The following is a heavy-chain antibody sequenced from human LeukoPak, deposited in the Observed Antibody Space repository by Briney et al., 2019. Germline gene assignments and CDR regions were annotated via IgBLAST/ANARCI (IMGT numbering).Heavy chain of an antibody. CDR1: GYTFTGYY. Sequence: EASVKVSCKASGYTFTGYYMHWVRQAPGQGLEWMGWINPNSGGTNYAQKFQGRVTMTRDTSISTAYMELSRLRSDDTAVYYCARSQLRQERRNIVGATRDAFDIWGQGTMVTVSS. CDR2: INPNSGGT. V-gene: IGHV1-2*02. D-gene: IGHD1-26*01. J-gene: IGHJ3*02. CDR3: ARSQLRQERRNIVGATRDAFDI.